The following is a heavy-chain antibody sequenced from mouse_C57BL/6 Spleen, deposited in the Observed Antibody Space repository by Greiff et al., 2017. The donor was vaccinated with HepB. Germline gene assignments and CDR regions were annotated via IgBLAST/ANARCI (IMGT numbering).Heavy chain of an antibody. J-gene: IGHJ4*01. CDR2: INYDGSST. CDR3: ARDRTWYAMDY. V-gene: IGHV5-16*01. CDR1: GFTFSDYY. Sequence: EVMLVESEGGLVQPGSSMKLSCTASGFTFSDYYMAWVRQVPEKGLEWVANINYDGSSTYYLDSLKSRFIISRDNAKNILYLQMSSLKSEDTATYYCARDRTWYAMDYWGQGTSVTVSS.